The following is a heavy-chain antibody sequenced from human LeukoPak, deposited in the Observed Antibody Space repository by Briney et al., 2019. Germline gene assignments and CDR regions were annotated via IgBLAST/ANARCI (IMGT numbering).Heavy chain of an antibody. D-gene: IGHD6-13*01. Sequence: PGGSLRLSCAASGFTFSSYAMSWVRQAPGKGLEWVSVIYSGGSTYYAASVKGRFTISRDNSKNTLYLQMNSLRAEDTAVYYCARFEVRYTSSWYFDYWGQGTLVTVSS. CDR3: ARFEVRYTSSWYFDY. CDR2: IYSGGST. J-gene: IGHJ4*02. V-gene: IGHV3-53*01. CDR1: GFTFSSYA.